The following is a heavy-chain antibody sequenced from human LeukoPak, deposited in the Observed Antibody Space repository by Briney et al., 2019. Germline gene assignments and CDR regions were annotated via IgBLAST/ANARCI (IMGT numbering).Heavy chain of an antibody. J-gene: IGHJ4*02. CDR1: GFTFSDHS. Sequence: PGGSLSLSCVASGFTFSDHSMMWVRQAPGKGLVWVSRVNSDGTSTNYADSVKGRFTVSRDNAKNTLYLQMNSLRVEDTAVYYCARDLFGAYCGGTCPTPDYWGQGTLVSVSS. D-gene: IGHD2-21*01. CDR3: ARDLFGAYCGGTCPTPDY. CDR2: VNSDGTST. V-gene: IGHV3-74*01.